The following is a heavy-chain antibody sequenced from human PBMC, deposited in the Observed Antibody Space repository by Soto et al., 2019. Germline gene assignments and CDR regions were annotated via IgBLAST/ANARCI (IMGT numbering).Heavy chain of an antibody. CDR3: TRGEFLGWLGFDY. V-gene: IGHV3-7*04. D-gene: IGHD3-3*01. CDR2: IKPDGREK. CDR1: GFTFTRYW. Sequence: EVELVESGGGLVQPGGSLRLSCAASGFTFTRYWMTWVRQAPGKGLEWVANIKPDGREKYYVDSVRGRFTVSRDNAKNSRYLQTIGRRAEDTAVYYCTRGEFLGWLGFDYWGQGTLVTVSS. J-gene: IGHJ4*02.